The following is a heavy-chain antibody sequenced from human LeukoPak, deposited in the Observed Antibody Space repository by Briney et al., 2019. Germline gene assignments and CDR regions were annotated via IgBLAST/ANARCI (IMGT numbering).Heavy chain of an antibody. D-gene: IGHD6-19*01. CDR2: IWYDGSNK. CDR1: GFTVRTNY. V-gene: IGHV3-33*08. J-gene: IGHJ4*02. Sequence: PGGSLRLSCAASGFTVRTNYMTWVRQAPGKGLEWVALIWYDGSNKYYADSVKGRFTISRDNSKNTLYLQMNSLRAEDTAVYYCAREKQKYSSGWYCLDYWGQGTLVTVSS. CDR3: AREKQKYSSGWYCLDY.